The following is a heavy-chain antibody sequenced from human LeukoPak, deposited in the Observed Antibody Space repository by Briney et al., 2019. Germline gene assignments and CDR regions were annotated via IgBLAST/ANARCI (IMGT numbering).Heavy chain of an antibody. CDR1: GFTFSSHG. V-gene: IGHV3-23*01. CDR3: AKDDAWVRYQD. CDR2: ISGSGVIT. D-gene: IGHD5-12*01. J-gene: IGHJ4*02. Sequence: PGGTLRLSCEASGFTFSSHGMNWVRQAPGKGLEWVSGISGSGVITYYADSVKGRFTISRDNSKNTLDPQMNSLRAEDTAVYYCAKDDAWVRYQDWGQGTLVTVSS.